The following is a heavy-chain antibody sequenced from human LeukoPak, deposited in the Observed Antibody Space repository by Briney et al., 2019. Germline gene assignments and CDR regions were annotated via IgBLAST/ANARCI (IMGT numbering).Heavy chain of an antibody. CDR3: ARQGASRSHYDSSGYLDY. V-gene: IGHV1-46*01. Sequence: ASVKVSCKASGYTFTSYYMHWVRQAPGQGLEWMGIINPSGGSTSYAQKFQGRVTMTRDTSTSTVYMGLSSLRSEDTAVYYCARQGASRSHYDSSGYLDYWGQGTLVTVSS. D-gene: IGHD3-22*01. CDR1: GYTFTSYY. J-gene: IGHJ4*02. CDR2: INPSGGST.